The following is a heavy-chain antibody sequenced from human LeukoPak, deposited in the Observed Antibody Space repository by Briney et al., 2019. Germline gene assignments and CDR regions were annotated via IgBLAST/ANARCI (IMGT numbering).Heavy chain of an antibody. CDR2: INPNSGGT. Sequence: ASVKVSCKASGYTFTGYYMDWVRQAPGQGLEWMGWINPNSGGTIYAQKFQGSVTMTRDTSISTAYMELSSLRSDDTAVYYCARASLSWTSRPGFDSRGQGTLVTVSS. J-gene: IGHJ4*02. D-gene: IGHD6-6*01. CDR1: GYTFTGYY. V-gene: IGHV1-2*02. CDR3: ARASLSWTSRPGFDS.